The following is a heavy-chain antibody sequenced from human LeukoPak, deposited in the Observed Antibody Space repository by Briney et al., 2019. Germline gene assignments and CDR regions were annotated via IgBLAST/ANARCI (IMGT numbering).Heavy chain of an antibody. J-gene: IGHJ4*02. CDR1: GFPFDDYG. D-gene: IGHD4-17*01. CDR2: LNWNGGST. Sequence: GGSLRLSCAASGFPFDDYGMSWVRRLPGKGLEWVSGLNWNGGSTTYAVSVKGRFTISRDNAKKSLYLQMNSLRAEDTAFYYCAGGTNYGDYVFGYWGQGTLVTVSS. V-gene: IGHV3-20*04. CDR3: AGGTNYGDYVFGY.